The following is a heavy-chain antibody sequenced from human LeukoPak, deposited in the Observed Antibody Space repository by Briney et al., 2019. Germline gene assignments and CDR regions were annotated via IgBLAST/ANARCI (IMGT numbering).Heavy chain of an antibody. CDR1: EFSVSSNY. J-gene: IGHJ1*01. V-gene: IGHV3-53*01. CDR3: ARTDETAPAEDFQH. D-gene: IGHD2-21*02. CDR2: IYSGGST. Sequence: GGSLRLYCAASEFSVSSNYMSWVRQAPGKGLEWVPVIYSGGSTYYADSVKGRFTISRDNSKNTLYLQMKSLRAEDTAVYYCARTDETAPAEDFQHWGQGTLVTVSS.